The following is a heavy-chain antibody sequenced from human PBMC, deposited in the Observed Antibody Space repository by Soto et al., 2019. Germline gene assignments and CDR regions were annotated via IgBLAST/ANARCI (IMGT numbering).Heavy chain of an antibody. D-gene: IGHD6-6*01. CDR3: AGREYSSSSFYYYYYAIDV. J-gene: IGHJ6*02. V-gene: IGHV4-34*01. CDR1: GGSFSDYY. CDR2: IDHSGGT. Sequence: PSETLSLTYAVSGGSFSDYYWTWIRQPPGKGLEWIGEIDHSGGTNYNPSLKSRVSISVDTSKNHFSLKLTSVTAADTAVYYCAGREYSSSSFYYYYYAIDVWGQGTTVTVS.